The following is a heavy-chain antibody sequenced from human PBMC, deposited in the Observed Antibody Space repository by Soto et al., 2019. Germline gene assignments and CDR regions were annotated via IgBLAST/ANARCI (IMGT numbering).Heavy chain of an antibody. CDR1: GFTFSSYS. CDR2: ISSSSSTI. Sequence: EVQLVESGGGLVQPGGSLRLSCAASGFTFSSYSMNWVRQAPGKGLEWVSYISSSSSTIYYADSVKGRFTISRDNAKNSLHLQMNSLRDEDTAVYYCARGRPMVDYWGQGTLVTVSS. J-gene: IGHJ4*02. V-gene: IGHV3-48*02. CDR3: ARGRPMVDY.